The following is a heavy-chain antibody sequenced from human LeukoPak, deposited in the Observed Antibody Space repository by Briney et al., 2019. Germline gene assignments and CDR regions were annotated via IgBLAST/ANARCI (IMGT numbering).Heavy chain of an antibody. V-gene: IGHV1-69*04. CDR2: IIPILGIA. D-gene: IGHD3-22*01. Sequence: GASVKVSCKASGGTFSSYAISWVRQAPGQGLEWMGRIIPILGIANYAQKFQGRVTITADKSTSTAYMELSSLRSEDTAVYYCARDLGNSYYYDSSGYGDAFDIWGQGTMVTVSS. CDR3: ARDLGNSYYYDSSGYGDAFDI. J-gene: IGHJ3*02. CDR1: GGTFSSYA.